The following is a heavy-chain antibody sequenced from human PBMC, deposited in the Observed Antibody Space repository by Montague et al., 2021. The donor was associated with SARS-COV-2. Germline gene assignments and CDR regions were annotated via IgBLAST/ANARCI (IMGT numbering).Heavy chain of an antibody. D-gene: IGHD6-13*01. CDR2: INWNGGST. Sequence: SLRLSYAASGFTFDDYGMNWVRQAPGKGLEWVSGINWNGGSTGYADSVKGRFTISRDNAKNSLYLQMNSLRAEDTALYYCARDSSSWRIQGFFGYWGQGTLVTVSS. V-gene: IGHV3-20*03. CDR3: ARDSSSWRIQGFFGY. CDR1: GFTFDDYG. J-gene: IGHJ4*02.